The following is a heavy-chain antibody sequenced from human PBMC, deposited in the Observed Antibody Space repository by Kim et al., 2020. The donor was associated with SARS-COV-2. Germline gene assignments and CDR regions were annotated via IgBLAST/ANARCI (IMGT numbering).Heavy chain of an antibody. CDR3: ANLYS. Sequence: MNSEGSNSNSADRVRGRFTISRDNAKNTLYLQMSSLRAEDTAVYYCANLYSWGQGTLVTVAS. CDR2: MNSEGSNS. J-gene: IGHJ4*02. V-gene: IGHV3-74*01.